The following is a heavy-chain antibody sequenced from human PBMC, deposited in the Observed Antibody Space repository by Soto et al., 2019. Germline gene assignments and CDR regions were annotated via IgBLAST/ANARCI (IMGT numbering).Heavy chain of an antibody. D-gene: IGHD6-19*01. Sequence: HPGGSLRLSCAASGFTFSSYGMHWVRQAPGKGLEWVAVISYDGSNKYYADSVKGRFTISRDNSKNTLYLQMNSLRAEDTAVYYCAKPGQWLVLGPFDYWGQGTLVTVSS. J-gene: IGHJ4*02. CDR3: AKPGQWLVLGPFDY. CDR1: GFTFSSYG. V-gene: IGHV3-30*18. CDR2: ISYDGSNK.